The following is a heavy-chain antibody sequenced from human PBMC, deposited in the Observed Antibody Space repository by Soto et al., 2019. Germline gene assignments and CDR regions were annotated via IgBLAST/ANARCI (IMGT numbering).Heavy chain of an antibody. J-gene: IGHJ4*02. D-gene: IGHD2-21*02. V-gene: IGHV3-21*01. Sequence: EVQLVESGGGLVKPGGSLRLSCAASGFTFSSYSMNWVRQAPGKGLEWVSSISSSSSYIYYADSVTGRFTISRDNAKNSLYLQMNSLRAEDTAVYYCARARGVVTTLVDYWGQGTLVTVSS. CDR3: ARARGVVTTLVDY. CDR2: ISSSSSYI. CDR1: GFTFSSYS.